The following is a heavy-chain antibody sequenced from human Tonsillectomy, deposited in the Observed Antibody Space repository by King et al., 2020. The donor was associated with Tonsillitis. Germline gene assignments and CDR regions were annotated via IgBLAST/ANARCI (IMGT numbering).Heavy chain of an antibody. V-gene: IGHV5-10-1*01. D-gene: IGHD1-20*01. CDR3: ARREGITGTTEVPYYYGMDV. J-gene: IGHJ6*02. CDR2: IDPSDSYT. CDR1: GYSFTSYW. Sequence: MQLVQSGAEVKKPGESLRISCKGSGYSFTSYWISWVRQMPGKGLEWMGRIDPSDSYTNYSPSFQGHVTISADKSISTAYLQWSSLKASDTAMYYCARREGITGTTEVPYYYGMDVWGQGTTVTVSS.